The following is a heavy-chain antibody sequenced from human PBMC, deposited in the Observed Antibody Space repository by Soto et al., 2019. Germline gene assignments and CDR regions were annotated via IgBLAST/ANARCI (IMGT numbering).Heavy chain of an antibody. V-gene: IGHV5-51*01. CDR3: ARNGDPTYYYYYGMDV. CDR1: GYSFTSYW. Sequence: GESLKISCKGSGYSFTSYWIGWVRQMPGKGLEWMGIIYPGDSDTRYSPSFQGQVTISADKSISTAYLQWSSLKASDTAMYYCARNGDPTYYYYYGMDVWGQGTTVTVSS. J-gene: IGHJ6*02. D-gene: IGHD4-17*01. CDR2: IYPGDSDT.